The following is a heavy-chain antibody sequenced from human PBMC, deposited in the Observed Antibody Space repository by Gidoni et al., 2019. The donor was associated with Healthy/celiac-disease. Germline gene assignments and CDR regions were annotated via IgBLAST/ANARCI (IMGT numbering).Heavy chain of an antibody. CDR1: GGSISSYY. Sequence: QVQLQESGPGLVKPSETLSLTCTVSGGSISSYYWSWIRQPPGKGLEWIEYIYSSGSTNYTPSLKSRVTISVDTSKNQFSLKLSSVTAADTAVYYCAKAMVRGVIGAFDIWGQGTMVTVSS. D-gene: IGHD3-10*01. CDR3: AKAMVRGVIGAFDI. V-gene: IGHV4-59*13. J-gene: IGHJ3*02. CDR2: IYSSGST.